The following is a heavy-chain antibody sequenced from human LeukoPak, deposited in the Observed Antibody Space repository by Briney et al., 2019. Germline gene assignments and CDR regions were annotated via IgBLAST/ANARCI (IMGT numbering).Heavy chain of an antibody. CDR3: AKIPYSSGWVQNWFDP. J-gene: IGHJ5*02. D-gene: IGHD6-19*01. CDR1: GFTFGTYA. V-gene: IGHV3-23*01. CDR2: ISGSGGST. Sequence: GGSLRLSCAASGFTFGTYAMSWVRQAPGKGLEWISAISGSGGSTYYADSVKGRFTISRDSSKNTLYLQMNSLRAEDTAVYYCAKIPYSSGWVQNWFDPWGQGTLVTVSS.